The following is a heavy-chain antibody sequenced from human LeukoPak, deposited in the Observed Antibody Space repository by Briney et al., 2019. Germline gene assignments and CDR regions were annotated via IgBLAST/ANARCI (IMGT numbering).Heavy chain of an antibody. CDR2: FSYSRST. J-gene: IGHJ4*02. Sequence: SETLSLTCTVSGDSITNSTYYWGWVRQPPGKGLEWIGTFSYSRSTYYNKSLKSRVTISADTSKNQFSLKLSSVIAADTAVYNCARHDDMITFGGVIEARFDYWGQGTLVTVSS. CDR3: ARHDDMITFGGVIEARFDY. D-gene: IGHD3-16*02. V-gene: IGHV4-39*01. CDR1: GDSITNSTYY.